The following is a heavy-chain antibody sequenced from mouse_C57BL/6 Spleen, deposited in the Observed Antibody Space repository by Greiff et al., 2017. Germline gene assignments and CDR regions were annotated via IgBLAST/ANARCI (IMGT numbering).Heavy chain of an antibody. J-gene: IGHJ1*03. Sequence: QVQLQQPGAELVRPGSSVKLSCKASGYTFTSYWMDWVKQRPGQGLEWIGNIYPSDSETHYNQKFKDKATLTVDKSSSTAYMQLSSLTSEDSAVYYCARRANWEGGYFDVWGTGTTVTVSS. CDR3: ARRANWEGGYFDV. CDR2: IYPSDSET. V-gene: IGHV1-61*01. CDR1: GYTFTSYW. D-gene: IGHD4-1*01.